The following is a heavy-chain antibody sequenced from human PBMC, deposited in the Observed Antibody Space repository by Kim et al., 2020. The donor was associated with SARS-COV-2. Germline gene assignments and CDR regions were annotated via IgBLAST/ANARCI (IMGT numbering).Heavy chain of an antibody. CDR1: GYTFTSYG. V-gene: IGHV1-18*01. D-gene: IGHD6-6*01. CDR2: ISAYNGNT. Sequence: ASVKVSCKASGYTFTSYGISWVRQAPGQGLEWMGWISAYNGNTNYAQKLQGRATMTTDTSTSTAYMELRSLRSDDTAVYYCARDATRLAARPFDYWGQGTLVTVSS. J-gene: IGHJ4*02. CDR3: ARDATRLAARPFDY.